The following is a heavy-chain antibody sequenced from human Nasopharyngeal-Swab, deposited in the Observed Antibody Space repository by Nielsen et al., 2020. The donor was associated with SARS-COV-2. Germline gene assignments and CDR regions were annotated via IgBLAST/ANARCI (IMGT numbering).Heavy chain of an antibody. J-gene: IGHJ4*02. Sequence: SLKISCAASGFTFDDYAMHWVRQAPGKGLEWVSGISWNSGSTGYADSVKGRFTISRDNAKNSLYLQMNSLRAEDTAVYYCACMATDPYYFDYWGQGTLVTVSS. D-gene: IGHD5-24*01. V-gene: IGHV3-9*01. CDR1: GFTFDDYA. CDR2: ISWNSGST. CDR3: ACMATDPYYFDY.